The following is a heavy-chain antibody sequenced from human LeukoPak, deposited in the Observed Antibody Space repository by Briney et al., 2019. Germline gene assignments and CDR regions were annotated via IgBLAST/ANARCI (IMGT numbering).Heavy chain of an antibody. CDR3: ARGTQNYYDSSGYYYISDY. Sequence: ASVKVSCKASGYTFTSYDINWVRQATGQGLEWMGWMNPNSGNTGYAQKFQGRVTMTRNTSISTAYKELSSLRSEDTAVYYCARGTQNYYDSSGYYYISDYWGQGTLVTVSS. CDR1: GYTFTSYD. J-gene: IGHJ4*02. D-gene: IGHD3-22*01. V-gene: IGHV1-8*01. CDR2: MNPNSGNT.